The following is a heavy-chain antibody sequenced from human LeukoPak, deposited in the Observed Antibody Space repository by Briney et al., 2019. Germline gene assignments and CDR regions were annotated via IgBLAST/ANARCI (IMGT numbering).Heavy chain of an antibody. J-gene: IGHJ1*01. V-gene: IGHV3-23*01. D-gene: IGHD3-16*01. CDR1: GFTFSSHG. CDR3: AKDDAWGRYKD. CDR2: ISPSGGIT. Sequence: PGGSLRLSCAASGFTFSSHGMNWVRQAPGKGLEWVSGISPSGGITYYTDSVKGRFTISRDNSENTVSLQMNSLRGEDTAVYYCAKDDAWGRYKDWGQGTLVTVSS.